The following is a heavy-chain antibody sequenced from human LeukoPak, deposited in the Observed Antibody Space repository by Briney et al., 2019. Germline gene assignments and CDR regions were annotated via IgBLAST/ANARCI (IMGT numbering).Heavy chain of an antibody. J-gene: IGHJ4*02. CDR3: ALYLRVRGDY. CDR2: IRNDASNT. CDR1: GFTFSSYG. D-gene: IGHD3-10*01. V-gene: IGHV3-30*02. Sequence: GGSLRLSCAASGFTFSSYGMHWVRQAPGKGLDWVAYIRNDASNTYYADSVKGRFSISRDNSKNTVYLQMNSLIPEDTAVYYCALYLRVRGDYWGQGTLVSVSS.